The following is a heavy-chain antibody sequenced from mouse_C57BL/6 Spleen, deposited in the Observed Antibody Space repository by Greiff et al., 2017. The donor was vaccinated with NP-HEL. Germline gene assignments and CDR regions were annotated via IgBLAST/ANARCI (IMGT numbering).Heavy chain of an antibody. V-gene: IGHV1-61*01. J-gene: IGHJ3*01. D-gene: IGHD1-1*01. CDR2: IYPSDSET. CDR1: GYTFTSYW. CDR3: AREDYCPFAY. Sequence: QVQLQQPGAELVRPGSSVKLSCKASGYTFTSYWMDWVKQRPGQGLEWIGNIYPSDSETHYNQKFKDKATLTVDKSSSTAYMQLSSLTSEDSAVYYGAREDYCPFAYWGQGTLVTVSA.